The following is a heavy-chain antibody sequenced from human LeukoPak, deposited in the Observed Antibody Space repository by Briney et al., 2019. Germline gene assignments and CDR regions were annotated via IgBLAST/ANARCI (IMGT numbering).Heavy chain of an antibody. D-gene: IGHD2-15*01. CDR2: INHSGST. CDR1: GGSFSGYY. CDR3: ARLGFGSPIDY. J-gene: IGHJ4*02. Sequence: PSETLSLTCAVYGGSFSGYYWSWIRQPPGKGLEWIGEINHSGSTNYNPSLKSRVTISVDTSKNQFSLKLSSVTAADTAVYYCARLGFGSPIDYWGQGTLVTVSS. V-gene: IGHV4-34*01.